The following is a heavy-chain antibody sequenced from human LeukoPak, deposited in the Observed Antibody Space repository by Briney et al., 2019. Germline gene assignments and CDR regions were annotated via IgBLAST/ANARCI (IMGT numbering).Heavy chain of an antibody. J-gene: IGHJ6*03. V-gene: IGHV4-59*08. D-gene: IGHD2-15*01. CDR2: IYYSGST. CDR3: ARVLVAERYYYYYYMDV. Sequence: PSETLSLTCTVSGGSISSYYWSWIRQPPGKGLEWIGYIYYSGSTNYNPSLKSRVTISLDTSKNQFSLKLSSVTAADTAVYYCARVLVAERYYYYYYMDVWGKGTTVTVSS. CDR1: GGSISSYY.